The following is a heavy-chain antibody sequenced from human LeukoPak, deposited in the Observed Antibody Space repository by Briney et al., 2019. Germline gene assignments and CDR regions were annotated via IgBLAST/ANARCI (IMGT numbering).Heavy chain of an antibody. CDR2: IIPIFGTA. V-gene: IGHV1-69*05. Sequence: SVKVSCKASGGTFSSYAISWVRQAPGQGLEWMGGIIPIFGTANYAQKFQGRVTITTDESTSTAYMELSSLRSEDTAVYYCARVGMISSPGFDYWGRGTLVTVSS. D-gene: IGHD3-22*01. J-gene: IGHJ4*02. CDR1: GGTFSSYA. CDR3: ARVGMISSPGFDY.